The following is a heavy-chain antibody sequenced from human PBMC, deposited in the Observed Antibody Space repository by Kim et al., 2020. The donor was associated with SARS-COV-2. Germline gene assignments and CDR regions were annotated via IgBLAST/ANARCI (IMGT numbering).Heavy chain of an antibody. CDR3: ARGRELPYYYYGMDV. Sequence: SETLSLTCTVSGGSISSSSYYWGWIRQPPGKGLEWIGSIYYSGSTYYNPSLKSRVTISVDTSKNQFSLKLSSVTAADTAVYYCARGRELPYYYYGMDVWGQGTTVTVSS. CDR2: IYYSGST. CDR1: GGSISSSSYY. J-gene: IGHJ6*02. V-gene: IGHV4-39*01. D-gene: IGHD1-7*01.